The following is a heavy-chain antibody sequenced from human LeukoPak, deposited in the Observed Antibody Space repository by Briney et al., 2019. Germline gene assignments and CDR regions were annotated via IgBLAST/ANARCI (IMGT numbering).Heavy chain of an antibody. CDR1: GYTFTGYY. D-gene: IGHD6-13*01. Sequence: ASVKVSCKASGYTFTGYYMHWVRQAPGQGLEWMGWINPNSGGTNYAQKFQGRVTMTRDTSISTAYMELSRLRTDDTAVYYCARDFSSWYYFDYWDQGTLVTVSS. V-gene: IGHV1-2*02. J-gene: IGHJ4*02. CDR3: ARDFSSWYYFDY. CDR2: INPNSGGT.